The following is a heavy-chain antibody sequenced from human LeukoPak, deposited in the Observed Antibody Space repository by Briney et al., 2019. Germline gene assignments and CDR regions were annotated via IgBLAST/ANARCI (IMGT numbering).Heavy chain of an antibody. Sequence: SETLSLTCAVSGGSISSYSWSWIRQPAGKGLEWIGRIYTSGSTNYNPSLKSRVTMSLDTSKNQLSLKLTSVTAADTAVYYCARQGGSSSWAYYYYYYYMDVWGKGTTVTVSS. V-gene: IGHV4-4*07. D-gene: IGHD6-13*01. J-gene: IGHJ6*03. CDR3: ARQGGSSSWAYYYYYYYMDV. CDR2: IYTSGST. CDR1: GGSISSYS.